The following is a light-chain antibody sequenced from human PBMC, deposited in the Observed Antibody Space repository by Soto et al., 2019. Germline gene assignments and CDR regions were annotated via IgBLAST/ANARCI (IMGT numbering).Light chain of an antibody. CDR2: EAS. V-gene: IGKV3-11*01. Sequence: EIVLTQSPATLFLSPGERATLSCRASQSVSSYLAWYQQKPGQAPRLLIYEASNRATGIPARFSGSGSGKDFTLTISSLEPEDFAVYYCQPRSNWPPVFTFGPGTKVDIK. J-gene: IGKJ3*01. CDR1: QSVSSY. CDR3: QPRSNWPPVFT.